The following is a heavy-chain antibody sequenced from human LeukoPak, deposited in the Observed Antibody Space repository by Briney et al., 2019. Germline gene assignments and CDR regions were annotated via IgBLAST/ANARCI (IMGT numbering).Heavy chain of an antibody. CDR1: GFTLSNYN. J-gene: IGHJ4*02. Sequence: GGSLRLSCAASGFTLSNYNMNWVRQAPGKGLEWVSGISASGGTTYYADSVEGRFTISRDNSKNTLYVQMNSLRAEDTAVYYCAKDGQYSSSSPYYFDYWGQGTLVTVSS. V-gene: IGHV3-23*01. CDR3: AKDGQYSSSSPYYFDY. CDR2: ISASGGTT. D-gene: IGHD6-6*01.